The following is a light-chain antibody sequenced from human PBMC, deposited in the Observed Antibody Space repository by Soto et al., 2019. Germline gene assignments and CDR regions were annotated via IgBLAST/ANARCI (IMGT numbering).Light chain of an antibody. V-gene: IGKV1-12*01. CDR2: TGS. CDR1: QGISNW. J-gene: IGKJ4*01. CDR3: QQANSFPLT. Sequence: DIRMTQSPSSVSASVGDRVSITCRASQGISNWLAWYQQKPGRATKLLIYTGSSLQSGVPSRFSGTGSGTDFTLTISSLQPEDVATYYCQQANSFPLTCGGGTKVEIK.